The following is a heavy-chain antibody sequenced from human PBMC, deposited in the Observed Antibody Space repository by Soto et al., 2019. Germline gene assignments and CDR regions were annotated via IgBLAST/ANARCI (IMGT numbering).Heavy chain of an antibody. V-gene: IGHV4-30-4*01. D-gene: IGHD2-15*01. CDR1: GGSISSGDYY. CDR2: IYDSGST. J-gene: IGHJ5*02. Sequence: KPSETLSLTCTVSGGSISSGDYYWSWIRQPPGKGLEWIGYIYDSGSTYHNPPLKSRVTISVDTSKNKFSLKLSSVTAADTAVYSCARVVAATLWFDPWGQGTLVTVSS. CDR3: ARVVAATLWFDP.